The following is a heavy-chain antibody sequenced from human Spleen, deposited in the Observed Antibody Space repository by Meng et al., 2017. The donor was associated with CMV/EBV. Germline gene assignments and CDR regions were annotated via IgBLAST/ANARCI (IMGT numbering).Heavy chain of an antibody. CDR2: ISWNSGSI. V-gene: IGHV3-9*01. CDR1: GFAFDDYA. J-gene: IGHJ6*02. CDR3: AKDKSRDLYYYYGMDV. Sequence: SLKISCAPSGFAFDDYAMHWVRQAPGKGLEWVSGISWNSGSIGYADSVKGRFTISRDNAKNSLYLQMNSLRAEDTALYYCAKDKSRDLYYYYGMDVWGQGTTVTVSS.